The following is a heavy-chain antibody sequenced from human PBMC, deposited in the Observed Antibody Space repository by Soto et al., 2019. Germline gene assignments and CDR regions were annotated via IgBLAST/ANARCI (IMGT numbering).Heavy chain of an antibody. V-gene: IGHV3-9*01. CDR2: ISWNSGNI. CDR1: GFTFDDYV. Sequence: VQLVESGGGVVQPGRSLRLSCSASGFTFDDYVMNWVRQAPGKGLEWVSSISWNSGNIVYADSVRGRFTISRDNAKTSLHLQMNSLRAEDTALYYCTKGASTSCFSAFDLWGQGTMVTVSS. CDR3: TKGASTSCFSAFDL. D-gene: IGHD2-2*01. J-gene: IGHJ3*01.